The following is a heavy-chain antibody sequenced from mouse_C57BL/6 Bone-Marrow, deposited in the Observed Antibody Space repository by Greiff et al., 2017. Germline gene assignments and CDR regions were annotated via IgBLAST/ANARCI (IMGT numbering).Heavy chain of an antibody. CDR1: GYTFTDYE. D-gene: IGHD2-3*01. J-gene: IGHJ2*01. Sequence: QVQLKQSGAELVRPGASVTLSCKASGYTFTDYEMHWVKQTPVHGLEWIGAIDPETGGTAYNQKFKGKAILTADKSSSTAYMELRSLTSEDSAVYYCTRSMHYFDYWGQGTTLTVSS. V-gene: IGHV1-15*01. CDR3: TRSMHYFDY. CDR2: IDPETGGT.